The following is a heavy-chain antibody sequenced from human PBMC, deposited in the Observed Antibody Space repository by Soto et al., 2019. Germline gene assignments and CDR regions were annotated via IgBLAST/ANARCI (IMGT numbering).Heavy chain of an antibody. J-gene: IGHJ6*02. D-gene: IGHD6-13*01. CDR3: AKLSGSSSRGSVDV. CDR2: CSGSDGVI. CDR1: GFTFSNYA. Sequence: EVKLLESRGGLVQPGGSLRLSCAASGFTFSNYAMSWVRQAPGKGLEWVSPCSGSDGVIYYADSVKGRFTISRDISKNTQYLQMNSLGAEDTAVYYCAKLSGSSSRGSVDVWGQGTTVTVS. V-gene: IGHV3-23*01.